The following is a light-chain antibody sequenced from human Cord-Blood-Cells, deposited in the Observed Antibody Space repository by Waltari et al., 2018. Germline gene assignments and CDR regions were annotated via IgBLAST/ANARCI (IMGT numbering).Light chain of an antibody. Sequence: SYVLTQPPSVSVAPGKTARITCGGNNIGSKSVHGYQQKPGQAPVLVIYSDSDRHSGLPERFSGSNSGNTATLTISRVEAGDEADYYCQVWDSSSDRLYVFGTGTKVTVL. V-gene: IGLV3-21*04. J-gene: IGLJ1*01. CDR2: SDS. CDR1: NIGSKS. CDR3: QVWDSSSDRLYV.